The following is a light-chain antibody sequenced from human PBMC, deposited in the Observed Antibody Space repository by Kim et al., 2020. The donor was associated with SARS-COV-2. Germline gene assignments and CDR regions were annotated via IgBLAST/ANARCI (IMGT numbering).Light chain of an antibody. V-gene: IGKV3-20*01. CDR2: GAS. CDR1: QSVSSSY. Sequence: APGERATLPCRASQSVSSSYLAWYQQKPGQAPRLLIYGASSRATGIPDRFSGSGSGTDFTLTISRLEPEDFAVYYCQQYGSSPNSFGQGTKLEI. CDR3: QQYGSSPNS. J-gene: IGKJ2*03.